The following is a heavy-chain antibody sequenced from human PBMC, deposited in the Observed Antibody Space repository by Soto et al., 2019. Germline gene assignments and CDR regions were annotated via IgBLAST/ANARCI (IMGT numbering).Heavy chain of an antibody. CDR3: ERLGGGYGKWYGMDV. CDR1: GYSFTSYW. D-gene: IGHD3-16*01. CDR2: IDPSDSYT. Sequence: GESLKISCKGSGYSFTSYWISWVRQMPGKGLEWMGRIDPSDSYTNYSPSFQGHVTISADKSISTAYLQWSSLKASDTAMYYCERLGGGYGKWYGMDVWGQGTTVTVS. J-gene: IGHJ6*02. V-gene: IGHV5-10-1*01.